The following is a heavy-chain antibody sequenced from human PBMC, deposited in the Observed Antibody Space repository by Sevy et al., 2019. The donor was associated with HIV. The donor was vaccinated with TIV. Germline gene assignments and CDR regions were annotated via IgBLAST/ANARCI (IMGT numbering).Heavy chain of an antibody. Sequence: GGSLRLSCAASGFTFSSYAMHWVRQAPGKGLEWVAVISYDGSTKYEVDSVKGRFTISRDNSKNTLYLQMNSLRAEDTAVYYCARGPRIAAAGTFDYWGQGTLVTVSS. CDR3: ARGPRIAAAGTFDY. J-gene: IGHJ4*02. V-gene: IGHV3-30-3*01. CDR1: GFTFSSYA. D-gene: IGHD6-13*01. CDR2: ISYDGSTK.